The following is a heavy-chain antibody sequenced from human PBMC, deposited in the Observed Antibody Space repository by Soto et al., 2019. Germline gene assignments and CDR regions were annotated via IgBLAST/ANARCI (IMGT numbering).Heavy chain of an antibody. Sequence: QITLKESGPTLVRPTQTLTLTCTFSGFSLSTTGVGVGWIRQPPGKALEWLALIYWDDDKRYSPSLKSRLTITKRTSKNEVILTMTDMDPGDTATYSCAQRLRDYGLGRERANYLDPWGQGTVVTVSS. CDR2: IYWDDDK. J-gene: IGHJ5*02. V-gene: IGHV2-5*02. CDR3: AQRLRDYGLGRERANYLDP. D-gene: IGHD3-10*01. CDR1: GFSLSTTGVG.